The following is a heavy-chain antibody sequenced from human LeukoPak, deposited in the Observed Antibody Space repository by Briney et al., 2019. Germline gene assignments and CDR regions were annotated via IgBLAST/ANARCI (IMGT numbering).Heavy chain of an antibody. J-gene: IGHJ4*02. Sequence: PSETLSLTCTVSVGSISSGYYYWSWIRQPPGKGLEWIAYIYYSGSTYYNPSLKSRVTISVDTSKNQFSLKLSSVTAADTAVYYCARAVAAEFDYWGQGTLVTVYS. CDR1: VGSISSGYYY. D-gene: IGHD6-13*01. CDR3: ARAVAAEFDY. V-gene: IGHV4-30-4*01. CDR2: IYYSGST.